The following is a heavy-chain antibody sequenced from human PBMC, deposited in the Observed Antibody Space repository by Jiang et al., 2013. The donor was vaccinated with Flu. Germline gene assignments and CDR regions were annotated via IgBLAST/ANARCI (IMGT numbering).Heavy chain of an antibody. CDR1: GVSIRSGDYS. J-gene: IGHJ6*02. CDR3: ARDSHFFGMDV. Sequence: GPGLVKPSQTLSLTCAVSGVSIRSGDYSWSWIRQPPGKGLEWIGYIYQSGSTNYSPSLKSRATISLDMSKNQFSLNLSSVTDADTAMYFCARDSHFFGMDVWGQGTSGHRLF. V-gene: IGHV4-30-2*01. CDR2: IYQSGST.